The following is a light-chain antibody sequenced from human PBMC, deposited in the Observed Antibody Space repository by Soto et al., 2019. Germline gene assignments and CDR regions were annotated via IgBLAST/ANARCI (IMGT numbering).Light chain of an antibody. CDR1: QGISSY. V-gene: IGKV1-9*01. Sequence: DIQLTQSPSFLSASIGIRVTITCRVSQGISSYLAWYQQRPGKAPKLLIYGASTLQSGVPSRFSGSGSGTEFTLTISSLQPEDFTTYYCQQFNSYPLTFGGGTKVEIK. J-gene: IGKJ4*01. CDR3: QQFNSYPLT. CDR2: GAS.